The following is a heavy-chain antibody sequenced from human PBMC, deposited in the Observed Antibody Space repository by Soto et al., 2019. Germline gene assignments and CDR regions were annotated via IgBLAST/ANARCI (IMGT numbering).Heavy chain of an antibody. CDR3: AKDLDYYDSSGY. D-gene: IGHD3-22*01. J-gene: IGHJ4*02. Sequence: AGGSLRLSCAASGFTFSSYAMSWVRQAPGKGLEWVSAISGSGGSTYYADSVKGRFTISRDNSKNTLYLQMNSLRAEDTAVYYCAKDLDYYDSSGYWGQGTLVTVSS. CDR2: ISGSGGST. V-gene: IGHV3-23*01. CDR1: GFTFSSYA.